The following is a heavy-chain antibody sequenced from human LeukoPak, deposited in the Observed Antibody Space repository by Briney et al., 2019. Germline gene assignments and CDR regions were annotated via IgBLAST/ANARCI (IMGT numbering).Heavy chain of an antibody. CDR3: ARGASVVAGSDDAFDI. D-gene: IGHD6-19*01. J-gene: IGHJ3*02. CDR1: GFTFSNYE. V-gene: IGHV3-21*01. Sequence: PGGSLRLSCAASGFTFSNYEMHWVRQAPGKGLEWVSSISTSSSYIYYADSVKGRFTISRDNAKNSLYLQMNSLRVDDTAVYYCARGASVVAGSDDAFDIWGQGTMVTVSS. CDR2: ISTSSSYI.